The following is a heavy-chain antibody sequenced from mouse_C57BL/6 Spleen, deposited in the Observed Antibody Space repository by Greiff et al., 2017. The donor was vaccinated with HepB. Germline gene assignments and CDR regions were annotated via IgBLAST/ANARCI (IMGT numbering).Heavy chain of an antibody. J-gene: IGHJ3*01. V-gene: IGHV1-74*01. Sequence: VQLQQPGAELVKPGASVKVSCKASGYTFTSYWMHWVKQRPGQGLEWIGRIHPSDSYTNYNQKFKGKATLTVDKSSSTAYMQLSSLTSEDSAVYYCAIGGYDGGFAYWGQGTLVTVSA. D-gene: IGHD2-2*01. CDR2: IHPSDSYT. CDR3: AIGGYDGGFAY. CDR1: GYTFTSYW.